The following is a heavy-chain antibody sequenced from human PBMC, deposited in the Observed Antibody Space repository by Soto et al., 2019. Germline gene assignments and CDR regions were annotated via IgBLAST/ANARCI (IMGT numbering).Heavy chain of an antibody. Sequence: QVQLVQSGPEVKKPGASVKVSCKTSGYTFTSYGISWVRQAPGQGLEWMGWITTDKGKTTYAQKFQGRVTMTTDTCTSTAYIELRSLRSDDTAVYYCATRSPAFDYWGQGTLVTVSS. V-gene: IGHV1-18*01. CDR2: ITTDKGKT. CDR3: ATRSPAFDY. J-gene: IGHJ4*02. CDR1: GYTFTSYG.